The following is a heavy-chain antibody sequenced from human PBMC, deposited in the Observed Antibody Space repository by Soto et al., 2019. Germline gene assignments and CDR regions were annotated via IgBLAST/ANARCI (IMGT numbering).Heavy chain of an antibody. V-gene: IGHV1-18*01. CDR3: ARDNTDAYDI. CDR2: IGTYHGNT. J-gene: IGHJ3*02. Sequence: QVQLVQSGAEVKKPGASVKVSCKASGYAFTSFGITWVRQAPGQGLEGKGWIGTYHGNTNSAQKLQGRVTMTRDTSTTTAHMELRSLTSDDTAVYYGARDNTDAYDIWGQWTMVTVSS. CDR1: GYAFTSFG.